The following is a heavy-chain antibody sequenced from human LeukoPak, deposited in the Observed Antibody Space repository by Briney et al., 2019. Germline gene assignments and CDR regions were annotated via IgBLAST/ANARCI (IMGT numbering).Heavy chain of an antibody. CDR2: INPNSGGT. V-gene: IGHV1-2*02. J-gene: IGHJ3*02. CDR3: ARKRYYYGSGPLDAFDI. CDR1: GYTLTELS. D-gene: IGHD3-10*01. Sequence: ASVKVSCKVSGYTLTELSMHWVRQAPGQGLEWMGWINPNSGGTNYAQKFQGRVTMTRDTSISTAYMELSRLRSDDTAVYYCARKRYYYGSGPLDAFDIWGQGAMVTVSS.